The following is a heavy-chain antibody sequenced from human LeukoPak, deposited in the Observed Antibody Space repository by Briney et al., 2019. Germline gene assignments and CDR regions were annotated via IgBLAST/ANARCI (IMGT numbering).Heavy chain of an antibody. J-gene: IGHJ6*02. CDR1: GYTFTGYY. Sequence: GASVKVSCKASGYTFTGYYMHWVRQAPGQGLEWMGWINPNSGGTNYAQKFQGWVTMTRDTSISTAYMELSRLRSDDTAVYYCARGVPKGSSSPMTYYYYGMDVWGQGTTVTVSS. D-gene: IGHD6-13*01. CDR2: INPNSGGT. V-gene: IGHV1-2*04. CDR3: ARGVPKGSSSPMTYYYYGMDV.